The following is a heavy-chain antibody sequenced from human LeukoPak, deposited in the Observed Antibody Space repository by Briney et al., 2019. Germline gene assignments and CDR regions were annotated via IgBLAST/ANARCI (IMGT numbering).Heavy chain of an antibody. V-gene: IGHV3-74*01. CDR1: GLAFSAYK. D-gene: IGHD2-15*01. J-gene: IGHJ4*02. CDR3: VVGGSPGY. Sequence: GGSMRLSCAASGLAFSAYKMHWVRQAPRKGLVWVSRITTDGYTTDYADFVQGRFTASRDNTKNTWSLEMNSLRAEDTAVYYCVVGGSPGYWGQGTLVTVSS. CDR2: ITTDGYTT.